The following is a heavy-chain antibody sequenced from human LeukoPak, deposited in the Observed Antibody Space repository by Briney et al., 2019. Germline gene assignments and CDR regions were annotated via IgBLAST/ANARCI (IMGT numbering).Heavy chain of an antibody. D-gene: IGHD3-3*01. Sequence: PSETLSLTCTVSGVSISSYYWSWIRQPAGKGLEWIGGIYTSGSTNYNPSLKSRVTISVDKSKNQFSLNLSSVTAADTAVYYCARDSYDFLSDDDQGYFDYWGRGTLVTVSS. CDR1: GVSISSYY. CDR3: ARDSYDFLSDDDQGYFDY. J-gene: IGHJ4*02. V-gene: IGHV4-4*07. CDR2: IYTSGST.